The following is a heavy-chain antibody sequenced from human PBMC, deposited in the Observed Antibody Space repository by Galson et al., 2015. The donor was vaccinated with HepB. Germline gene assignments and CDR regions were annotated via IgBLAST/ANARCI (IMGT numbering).Heavy chain of an antibody. CDR1: GFTFSSYA. CDR3: AKILISSGWQNNFDY. Sequence: SLRLSCAASGFTFSSYAMSWVRQAPGKGLEWVSAISGSGGSTYYADSVKGRFTISRDNSKNTLYLQMNSLRAEDTAVYYCAKILISSGWQNNFDYWGQGTLVTVSS. D-gene: IGHD6-19*01. J-gene: IGHJ4*02. V-gene: IGHV3-23*01. CDR2: ISGSGGST.